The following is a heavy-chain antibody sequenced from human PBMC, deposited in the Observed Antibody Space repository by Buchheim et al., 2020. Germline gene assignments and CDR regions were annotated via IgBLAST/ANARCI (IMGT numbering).Heavy chain of an antibody. CDR2: ISDTGSHI. CDR1: GFTFSSYS. J-gene: IGHJ6*02. D-gene: IGHD3-22*01. Sequence: EVQLVESGGGLIQPGGSLRLSCAASGFTFSSYSMNWVRQAPGKGLEWVAYISDTGSHIYYAHSVRGRFTISRDNAKNSLFLEMNSLRAEDTAVYFCARDHVIESVYYNYGMDVWGQGTT. V-gene: IGHV3-48*04. CDR3: ARDHVIESVYYNYGMDV.